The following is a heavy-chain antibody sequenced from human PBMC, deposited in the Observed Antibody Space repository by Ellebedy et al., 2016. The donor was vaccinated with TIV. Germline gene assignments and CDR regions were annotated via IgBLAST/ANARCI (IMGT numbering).Heavy chain of an antibody. V-gene: IGHV1-18*01. CDR1: GYTFSSSG. CDR2: ISAYNGNT. J-gene: IGHJ6*02. Sequence: AASVKVSCKASGYTFSSSGISWVRQAPGQGLEWMGWISAYNGNTNYAQKLQGRVTMTTDTSTSTAYMELRSLRSDDTAVYYCAREEGIAAAGAGGCMDVWGQGTTVTVSS. D-gene: IGHD6-13*01. CDR3: AREEGIAAAGAGGCMDV.